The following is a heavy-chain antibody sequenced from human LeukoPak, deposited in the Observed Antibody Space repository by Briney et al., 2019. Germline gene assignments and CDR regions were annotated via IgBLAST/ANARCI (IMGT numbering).Heavy chain of an antibody. J-gene: IGHJ6*02. CDR2: INHSGST. CDR1: GGSFSGYY. Sequence: ASETLSLTCAVYGGSFSGYYWSWIRQPPGKGLEWIGEINHSGSTNYNPSLKSRVTISVDTSKNQFSLKLSSVTAADTAVYYCARGRSQWLVPPYYYYGMDVWGQGTTVTVSS. CDR3: ARGRSQWLVPPYYYYGMDV. V-gene: IGHV4-34*01. D-gene: IGHD6-19*01.